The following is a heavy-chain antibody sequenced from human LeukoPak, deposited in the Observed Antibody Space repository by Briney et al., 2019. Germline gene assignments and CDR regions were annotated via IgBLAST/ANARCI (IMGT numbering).Heavy chain of an antibody. D-gene: IGHD3-22*01. V-gene: IGHV1-69*05. J-gene: IGHJ4*02. CDR3: ARDGYDSSGYCYY. CDR1: GGTFSSYA. CDR2: IIPIFGTA. Sequence: ASVKVSCKASGGTFSSYAISWVRQAPGQGLEWMGGIIPIFGTANYAQKFQGRVTITTDESTSTAYMELSSLRSDDTAVYYCARDGYDSSGYCYYWGQGTLVTVSS.